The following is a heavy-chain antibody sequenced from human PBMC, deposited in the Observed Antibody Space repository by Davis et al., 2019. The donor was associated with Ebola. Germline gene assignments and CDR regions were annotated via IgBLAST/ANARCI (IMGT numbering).Heavy chain of an antibody. J-gene: IGHJ5*02. CDR2: IYHSGST. V-gene: IGHV4-4*02. CDR3: ARLVRCSGGSCYRRAHNWFDP. D-gene: IGHD2-15*01. CDR1: GGSISSSNW. Sequence: SETLSLTCAVSGGSISSSNWWSWVRQPPGKGLEWIGEIYHSGSTNYNPSLKSRATTSVDTSKNQISLQLSSVTAADTAVYYCARLVRCSGGSCYRRAHNWFDPWGQGTLVSVSS.